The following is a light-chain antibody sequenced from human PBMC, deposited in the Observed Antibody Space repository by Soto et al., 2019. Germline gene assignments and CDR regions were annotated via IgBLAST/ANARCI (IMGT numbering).Light chain of an antibody. J-gene: IGKJ5*01. V-gene: IGKV1-39*01. CDR1: QTISLS. CDR2: VAF. CDR3: QQSFRSPIT. Sequence: DIQMTQSPSTLSGSVGDRVTITCRASQTISLSVNWYQQKPGKAPKLLIYVAFTLESGVPSRFSGSGSGTEFTLTIRSLQPEDFATYYCQQSFRSPITFGQGTRLEIK.